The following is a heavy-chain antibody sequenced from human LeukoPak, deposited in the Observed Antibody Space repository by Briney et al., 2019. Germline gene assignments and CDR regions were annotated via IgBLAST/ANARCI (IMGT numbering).Heavy chain of an antibody. CDR2: IYYSGST. Sequence: PSETLSLTCTVSGGSIRSYYWSWIRQPPGKGLEWIAYIYYSGSTNYNPSLKSRVTISVDTSKNQFSLKLSSVTAADTAVYYCARGFRGASFDYWGQGTLVTVSS. CDR1: GGSIRSYY. D-gene: IGHD1-26*01. CDR3: ARGFRGASFDY. J-gene: IGHJ4*02. V-gene: IGHV4-59*01.